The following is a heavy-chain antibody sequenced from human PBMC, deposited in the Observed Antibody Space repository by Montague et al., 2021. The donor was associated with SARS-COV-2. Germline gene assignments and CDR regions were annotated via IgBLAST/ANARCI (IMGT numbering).Heavy chain of an antibody. D-gene: IGHD6-19*01. CDR2: IYYSGTT. Sequence: SETLSLTCTVSGGSISSSNYYWGWIRQPPGKGLEWIGSIYYSGTTYYXXXLQSRVTISVDTSKKQFSLKLSSVTAADTAVYYCARDTYTSGWFQQFDYWGQGTMVTVSS. V-gene: IGHV4-39*01. J-gene: IGHJ4*02. CDR3: ARDTYTSGWFQQFDY. CDR1: GGSISSSNYY.